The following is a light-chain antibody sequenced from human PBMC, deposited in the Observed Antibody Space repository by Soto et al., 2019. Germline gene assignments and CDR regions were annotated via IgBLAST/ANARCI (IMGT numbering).Light chain of an antibody. V-gene: IGLV1-40*01. CDR2: VNS. J-gene: IGLJ1*01. CDR3: QSYDSSLTTFYV. CDR1: SSNIGAGYD. Sequence: QAVLTQPPSVSGAPGQRVTISCTGSSSNIGAGYDVHWYQQLPGTAPKFFMSVNSNRPSGVPDRFSGSKSGTSASLAITGLQAEDEADYYCQSYDSSLTTFYVFGTGTKVTVL.